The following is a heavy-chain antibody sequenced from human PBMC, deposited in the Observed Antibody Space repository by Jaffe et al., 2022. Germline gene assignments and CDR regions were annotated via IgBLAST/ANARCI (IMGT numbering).Heavy chain of an antibody. J-gene: IGHJ6*03. CDR1: GFTFSSYS. CDR2: ISSSSSTI. V-gene: IGHV3-48*01. Sequence: EVQLVESGGGLVQPGGSLRLSCAASGFTFSSYSMNWVRQAPGKGLEWVSYISSSSSTIYYADSVKGRFTISRDNAKNSLYLQMNSLRAEDTAVYYCAREEVLRYFDWLLKTYYYYMDVWGKGTTVTVSS. D-gene: IGHD3-9*01. CDR3: AREEVLRYFDWLLKTYYYYMDV.